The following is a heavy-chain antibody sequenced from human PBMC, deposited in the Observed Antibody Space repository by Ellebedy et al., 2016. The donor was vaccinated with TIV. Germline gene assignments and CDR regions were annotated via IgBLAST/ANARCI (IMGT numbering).Heavy chain of an antibody. Sequence: GESLKISCAASGFTFSNYVMSWVRQAPGKGLEWVSTISAGGGATYYADSVKGRFNISRDNSENTLYLQMNSLRAKDTAVYYCAKVGRRYYESSGDPWGQGSLVTVSS. CDR1: GFTFSNYV. J-gene: IGHJ5*02. CDR3: AKVGRRYYESSGDP. D-gene: IGHD3-22*01. V-gene: IGHV3-23*01. CDR2: ISAGGGAT.